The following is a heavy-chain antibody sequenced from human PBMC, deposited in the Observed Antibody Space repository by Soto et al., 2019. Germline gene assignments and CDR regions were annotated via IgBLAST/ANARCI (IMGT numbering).Heavy chain of an antibody. CDR1: LYTFSFFY. V-gene: IGHV1-2*02. CDR3: ARAAVNGKEGIDF. D-gene: IGHD6-19*01. Sequence: ASVXVSFKSSLYTFSFFYMHLLLQAPGQGLEWMGWINPNSGGTKSAEKFQGRVTMTRDTSISTAYMELSRLTSDDTAVYYCARAAVNGKEGIDFWGQGTQVTVSS. CDR2: INPNSGGT. J-gene: IGHJ4*02.